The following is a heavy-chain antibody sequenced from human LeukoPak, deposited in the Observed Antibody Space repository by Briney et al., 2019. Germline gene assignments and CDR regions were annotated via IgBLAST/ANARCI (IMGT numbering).Heavy chain of an antibody. CDR3: ARASSSSTSCHAYYYYYMDV. D-gene: IGHD2-2*01. J-gene: IGHJ6*03. CDR2: IIPIFGTA. CDR1: GGTFSSYA. Sequence: ASVKVSCKASGGTFSSYAISWVRQAPGQGLEWMGGIIPIFGTANYAQKFQGRVTITADESTSTAYMELSSLRSEDTAVYYCARASSSSTSCHAYYYYYMDVWGKGTTVTVSS. V-gene: IGHV1-69*13.